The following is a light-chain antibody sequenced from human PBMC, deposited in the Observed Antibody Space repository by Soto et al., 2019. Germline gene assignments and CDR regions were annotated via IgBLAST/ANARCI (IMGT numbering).Light chain of an antibody. Sequence: QSVLTQPASVSGSPGQSITVSCIGTSSDVGGYNYASWYQQHPGKAPKLMIHDVSDRRSGVSNRFSGSKSGNTASLTISGLQAEDEAYYYCSSYASSNTQVFGGGTKVTVL. CDR2: DVS. V-gene: IGLV2-14*01. CDR3: SSYASSNTQV. CDR1: SSDVGGYNY. J-gene: IGLJ2*01.